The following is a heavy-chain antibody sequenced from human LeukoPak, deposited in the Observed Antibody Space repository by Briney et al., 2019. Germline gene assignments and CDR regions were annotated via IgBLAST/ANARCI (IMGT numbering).Heavy chain of an antibody. CDR3: ARTVVVAGTVYFDY. V-gene: IGHV6-1*01. D-gene: IGHD6-13*01. CDR2: TYYRSTWYN. J-gene: IGHJ4*02. CDR1: GDSVSSNSVT. Sequence: SQTLSLTCAISGDSVSSNSVTWNWIRQSPSRGLEWLGRTYYRSTWYNDYAVSVRGRITVNPDTSKNQFSLHLNSVTPEDTAVYYCARTVVVAGTVYFDYWGQGTLVTVSS.